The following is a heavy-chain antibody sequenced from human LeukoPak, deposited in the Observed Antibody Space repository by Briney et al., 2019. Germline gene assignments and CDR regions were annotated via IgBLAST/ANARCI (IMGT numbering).Heavy chain of an antibody. CDR2: IYTSGST. D-gene: IGHD2-2*01. V-gene: IGHV4-61*02. J-gene: IGHJ4*02. CDR1: GGSISSGSYY. Sequence: PSETLSLTCTVSGGSISSGSYYWSWIRQPAGKGLEWIGRIYTSGSTNYNPSLKSRVTISVDTSKNQFSLKLSSVTAADTAVYYCARDWGVPAATARYFDYWGQGTLVTVSS. CDR3: ARDWGVPAATARYFDY.